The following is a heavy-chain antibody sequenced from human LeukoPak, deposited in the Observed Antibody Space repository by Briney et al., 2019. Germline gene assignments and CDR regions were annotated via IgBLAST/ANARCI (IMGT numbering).Heavy chain of an antibody. CDR2: INHSGGT. D-gene: IGHD2-2*02. J-gene: IGHJ4*02. Sequence: QTPSLTCVLYGGSLTGYYSSWIPHRPGRGLECIGEINHSGGTNYNPSLKSRVIMSADTSKNQFSLKLYSVTAADTAVYYCVRGLYSTSTNCYMDYWGQGTLVTVSS. V-gene: IGHV4-34*01. CDR1: GGSLTGYY. CDR3: VRGLYSTSTNCYMDY.